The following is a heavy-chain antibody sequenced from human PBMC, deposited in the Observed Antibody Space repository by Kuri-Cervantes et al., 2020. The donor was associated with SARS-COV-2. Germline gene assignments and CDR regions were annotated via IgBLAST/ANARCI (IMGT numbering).Heavy chain of an antibody. D-gene: IGHD2-2*02. CDR1: GGSISSSSYY. V-gene: IGHV4-39*01. CDR3: ARAAVVVPAAIVFTYNWFDP. CDR2: IYYSGST. J-gene: IGHJ5*02. Sequence: SETLSLTCTVSGGSISSSSYYWGWIRQPPGKGLEWIGSIYYSGSTYYNPSLKSRVTISVDTSKNQFSLKLSSVTAADTAVYYCARAAVVVPAAIVFTYNWFDPWGQGTLVTVSS.